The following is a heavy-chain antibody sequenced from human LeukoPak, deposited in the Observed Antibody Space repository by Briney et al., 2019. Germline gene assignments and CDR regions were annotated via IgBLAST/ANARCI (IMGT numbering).Heavy chain of an antibody. V-gene: IGHV4-61*02. Sequence: SETLSLTCTVSGGSISSGSYYWRWIRQPAGKGLEWIGRIYTSGSTNYNPSLKSRVTISVDTSKNQFSLKLSSVTAADTAVYYCARDRVMVRALPHYYYYMDVWGKGTTVTVSS. J-gene: IGHJ6*03. CDR3: ARDRVMVRALPHYYYYMDV. CDR1: GGSISSGSYY. D-gene: IGHD3-10*01. CDR2: IYTSGST.